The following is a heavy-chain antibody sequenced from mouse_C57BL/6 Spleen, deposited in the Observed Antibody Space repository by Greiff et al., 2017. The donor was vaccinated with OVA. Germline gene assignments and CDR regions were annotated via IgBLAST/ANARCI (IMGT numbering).Heavy chain of an antibody. CDR2: ISDGGSYT. D-gene: IGHD2-5*01. J-gene: IGHJ2*01. V-gene: IGHV5-4*01. Sequence: DVHLVESGGGLVKPGGSLKLSCAASGFTFSSYAMSWVRQTPEKRLEWVATISDGGSYTYYPDNVKGRFTISRDNAKNNLYLQMSHLKSEDTAMYYCARDSYSNYYFDYWGQGTTLTVSS. CDR3: ARDSYSNYYFDY. CDR1: GFTFSSYA.